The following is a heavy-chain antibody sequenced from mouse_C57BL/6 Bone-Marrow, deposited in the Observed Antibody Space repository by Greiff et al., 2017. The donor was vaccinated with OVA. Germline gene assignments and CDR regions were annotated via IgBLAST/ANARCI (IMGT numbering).Heavy chain of an antibody. CDR3: ARPGDYDGDWFAY. Sequence: QFQLQQSGAELVKPGASVKMSCKASGYPFPTYPIEWMKQNHGKSLEWIGNFHPYNDDTKYNEKFKGKATLTVEKSSSTVYLELSRLTSDDSAVYYCARPGDYDGDWFAYWGQGTLVTVSA. CDR2: FHPYNDDT. V-gene: IGHV1-47*01. J-gene: IGHJ3*01. CDR1: GYPFPTYP. D-gene: IGHD2-4*01.